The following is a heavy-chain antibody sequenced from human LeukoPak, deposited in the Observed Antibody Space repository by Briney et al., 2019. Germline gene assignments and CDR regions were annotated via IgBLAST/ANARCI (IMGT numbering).Heavy chain of an antibody. D-gene: IGHD3-3*01. J-gene: IGHJ4*02. CDR1: GFTFSSYW. CDR2: IKQDGSEK. V-gene: IGHV3-7*04. CDR3: ARGIDEWLYLNY. Sequence: TGGSLRLSCAASGFTFSSYWMSWVRQAPGKGLEWVANIKQDGSEKYYVNSVRGRFTISRDNAKNSLYLQMYSLRAEDTAVYYCARGIDEWLYLNYWGQGALVTVSS.